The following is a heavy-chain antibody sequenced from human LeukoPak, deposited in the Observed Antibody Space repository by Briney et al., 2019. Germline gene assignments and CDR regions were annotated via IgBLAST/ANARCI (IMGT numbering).Heavy chain of an antibody. V-gene: IGHV3-13*01. CDR2: IGTAGDT. CDR1: GFTFSSYD. D-gene: IGHD6-13*01. J-gene: IGHJ4*02. CDR3: ARAAGGSQAAAGIDY. Sequence: PGGSLRLSCAASGFTFSSYDMPWVRQATGKGLEWVSAIGTAGDTYYPGSVKGRFTISRENAKNSLYLQMNSLRAGDTAVYYCARAAGGSQAAAGIDYWGQGTLVTVSS.